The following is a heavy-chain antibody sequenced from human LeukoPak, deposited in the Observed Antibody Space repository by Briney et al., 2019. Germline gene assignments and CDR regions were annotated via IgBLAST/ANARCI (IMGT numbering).Heavy chain of an antibody. J-gene: IGHJ4*02. CDR2: IYYSGST. V-gene: IGHV4-59*01. D-gene: IGHD3-22*01. Sequence: PSETLSLTCTVSGGSISSYYWSWIRQPPGKGLEWIGYIYYSGSTNYNPSLKSRVTVSVDTSKNQFSLKLSSVTAADTAVYSCARGPYDSSGYYYFDYWGQGTLVTVSS. CDR1: GGSISSYY. CDR3: ARGPYDSSGYYYFDY.